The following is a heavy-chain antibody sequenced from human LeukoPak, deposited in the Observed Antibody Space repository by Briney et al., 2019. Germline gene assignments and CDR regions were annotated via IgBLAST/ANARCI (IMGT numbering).Heavy chain of an antibody. D-gene: IGHD1-26*01. CDR1: GFIFSNYG. J-gene: IGHJ6*03. CDR2: GNT. CDR3: ARAPRVPRELPLYYYSHMDV. V-gene: IGHV3-23*01. Sequence: PGGSLRLSCAASGFIFSNYGMSWVRQAPGKGLEWVSGGNTYYADSVKGRFTISRDNSKNTAYLQINSLRGEDTAMYYCARAPRVPRELPLYYYSHMDVWGKGTTVTISS.